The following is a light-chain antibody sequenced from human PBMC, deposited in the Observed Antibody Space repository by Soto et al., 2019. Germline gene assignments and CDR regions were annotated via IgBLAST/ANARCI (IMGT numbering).Light chain of an antibody. CDR2: SIS. Sequence: IVLTQSPGTLSLSPGERATLSCRASQTITGRSLAWYQQKPGQAPRLLITSISTRATGIPGSFSGSGSGADFTLTITRLEPEDFAVYYCQQFQNSRTFGQGTKVEIK. V-gene: IGKV3-20*01. J-gene: IGKJ1*01. CDR1: QTITGRS. CDR3: QQFQNSRT.